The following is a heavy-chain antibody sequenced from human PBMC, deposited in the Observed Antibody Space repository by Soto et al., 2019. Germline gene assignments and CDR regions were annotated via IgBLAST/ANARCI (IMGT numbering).Heavy chain of an antibody. J-gene: IGHJ6*02. CDR1: GGSFSGYY. D-gene: IGHD3-10*01. V-gene: IGHV4-34*01. CDR3: ARHFGSGSYYSLSYYYYGMDV. Sequence: SETLSLTCAVYGGSFSGYYWSWIRQPPGKGLEWIGEINHSGSTNYNPSLKSRVTISVDTSKNQFSLKLSSVTAADTAVYYCARHFGSGSYYSLSYYYYGMDVWGQGTTVTVSS. CDR2: INHSGST.